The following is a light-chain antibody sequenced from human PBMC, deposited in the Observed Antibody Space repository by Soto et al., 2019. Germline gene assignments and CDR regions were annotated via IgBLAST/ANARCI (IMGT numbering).Light chain of an antibody. Sequence: EIVLTQSPATLSLSPGERATLSCRASQSVSSYLAWYQQKPGQAPRLLIYDASNRATGIPARFSGSGSGTDFTLTISSLEPEDFAVHYCQQRSKWPLYTFGQGTKLEIK. V-gene: IGKV3-11*01. CDR2: DAS. J-gene: IGKJ2*01. CDR1: QSVSSY. CDR3: QQRSKWPLYT.